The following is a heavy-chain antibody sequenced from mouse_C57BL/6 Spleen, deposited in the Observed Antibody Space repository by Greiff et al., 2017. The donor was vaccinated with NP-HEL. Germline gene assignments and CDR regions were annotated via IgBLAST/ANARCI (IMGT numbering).Heavy chain of an antibody. CDR3: ARIYGNYEAWFAY. Sequence: QVQLQQPGAELVRPGSSVKLSCKASGYTFTSYWMHWVKQRPIQGLEWIGNIDPSDSETHYNQKFKDKATLTVDKSSSTAYMQLSSLTSEDSAVYYCARIYGNYEAWFAYWGQGTLVTVSA. CDR2: IDPSDSET. J-gene: IGHJ3*01. V-gene: IGHV1-52*01. CDR1: GYTFTSYW. D-gene: IGHD2-1*01.